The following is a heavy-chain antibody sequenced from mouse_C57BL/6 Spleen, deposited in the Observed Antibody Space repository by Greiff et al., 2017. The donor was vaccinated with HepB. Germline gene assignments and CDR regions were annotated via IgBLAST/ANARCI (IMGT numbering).Heavy chain of an antibody. CDR2: INPGSGGT. Sequence: VHLVESGAELVRPGTSVKVSCKASGYAFTNYLIEWVKQRPGQGLEWIGVINPGSGGTNYNEKFKGKATLTADKSSSTAYMQLSSLTSEDSAVYFCARDYGSSYKFAYWGQGTLVTVSA. CDR1: GYAFTNYL. V-gene: IGHV1-54*01. J-gene: IGHJ3*01. CDR3: ARDYGSSYKFAY. D-gene: IGHD1-1*01.